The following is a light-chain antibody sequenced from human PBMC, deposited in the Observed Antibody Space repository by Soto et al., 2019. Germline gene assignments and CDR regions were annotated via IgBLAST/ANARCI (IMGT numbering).Light chain of an antibody. V-gene: IGLV2-11*01. CDR3: CSYAGSYTFV. CDR2: DVS. Sequence: QSVLTQPRSVSGSPGQSVTISCTGTSSDVGVYNYVSWYQQYPGKAPKIVIYDVSKRPSGVPDRFPGSKSDNTASLTISGLQAEDEADYYCCSYAGSYTFVFGIGTKVTVL. CDR1: SSDVGVYNY. J-gene: IGLJ1*01.